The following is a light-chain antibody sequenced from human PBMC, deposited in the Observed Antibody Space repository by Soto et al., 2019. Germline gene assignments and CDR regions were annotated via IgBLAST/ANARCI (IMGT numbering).Light chain of an antibody. CDR3: QQCESSRIYR. V-gene: IGKV3-20*01. Sequence: EILLTQSPGTLSLSPGETATLSCRASQSVTSTYLAWYQQRPGQSPRLIIYGGSTRATGFPDRFSGGGSGTDVTLNISRLEPEDSAVYYCHCQQCESSRIYRCGQGTKLEI. J-gene: IGKJ2*03. CDR1: QSVTSTY. CDR2: GGS.